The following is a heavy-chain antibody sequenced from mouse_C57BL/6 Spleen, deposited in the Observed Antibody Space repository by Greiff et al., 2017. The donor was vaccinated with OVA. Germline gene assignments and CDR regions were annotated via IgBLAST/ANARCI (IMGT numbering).Heavy chain of an antibody. CDR3: ARGGSNYVRFAY. J-gene: IGHJ3*01. D-gene: IGHD2-5*01. Sequence: VQLQQSGAELVKPGASVKLSCTASGFNIKDYYMHWVKQRTEQGLEWIGRIDPEDGDTKYAPKCQGKATITADTSSNTAYVQLSSLTSEDTAVYYCARGGSNYVRFAYWGQGTLVTVSA. CDR2: IDPEDGDT. CDR1: GFNIKDYY. V-gene: IGHV14-2*01.